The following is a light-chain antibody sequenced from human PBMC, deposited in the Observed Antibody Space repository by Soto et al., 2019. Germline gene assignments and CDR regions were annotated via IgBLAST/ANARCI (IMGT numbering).Light chain of an antibody. J-gene: IGKJ4*01. CDR1: QSISSN. CDR3: QQHGTSPLT. CDR2: GAS. Sequence: EIVMTQSPATLSVSPGERATLSCRASQSISSNLAWYQQKPGQAPRLLMYGASTRATGIPARFSGSGSGTEFTLTISSLQSEDFAVYYCQQHGTSPLTFGGGTKVEMK. V-gene: IGKV3-15*01.